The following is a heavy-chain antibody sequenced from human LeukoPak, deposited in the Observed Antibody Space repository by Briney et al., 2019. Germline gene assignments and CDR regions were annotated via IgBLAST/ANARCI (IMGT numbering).Heavy chain of an antibody. CDR3: AMHDYGDYALDG. Sequence: ASVKVSCKASGYTFTSYGISWVRQAPGQGLEWMGGIIPIFGTANYAQRFQGRVTITADESTSTAYMELSSLRSEDTAVYYCAMHDYGDYALDGWGQGTLVTVSS. D-gene: IGHD4-17*01. CDR2: IIPIFGTA. V-gene: IGHV1-69*13. J-gene: IGHJ4*02. CDR1: GYTFTSYG.